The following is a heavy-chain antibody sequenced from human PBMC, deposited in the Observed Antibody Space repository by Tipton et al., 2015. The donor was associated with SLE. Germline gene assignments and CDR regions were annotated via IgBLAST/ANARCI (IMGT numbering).Heavy chain of an antibody. CDR3: AKGVGNSRLSFDY. V-gene: IGHV3-21*04. D-gene: IGHD1/OR15-1a*01. Sequence: SGFTFRNSVIHWVRQAPGKGLEWVSSISSSSRYIYHAESVKGRFTISRDNSKNTLNLQMSSLRAEDTAVYYCAKGVGNSRLSFDYWGQGILVTVSS. J-gene: IGHJ4*02. CDR2: ISSSSRYI. CDR1: GFTFRNSV.